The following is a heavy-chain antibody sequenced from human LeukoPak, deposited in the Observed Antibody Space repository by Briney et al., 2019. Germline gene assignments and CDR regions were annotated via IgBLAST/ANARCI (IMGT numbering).Heavy chain of an antibody. CDR3: ARQGSGWSGAFDF. CDR1: GGSIKSSSYY. CDR2: IYYSGTT. Sequence: ASETLSLTCTVSGGSIKSSSYYWGWIRQPPGKGLERIANIYYSGTTYYNPPLKSRVTTSVDTSKNHFSLRLNSVTAADTAVYYCARQGSGWSGAFDFWGQGTLITVSS. V-gene: IGHV4-39*01. J-gene: IGHJ4*02. D-gene: IGHD6-19*01.